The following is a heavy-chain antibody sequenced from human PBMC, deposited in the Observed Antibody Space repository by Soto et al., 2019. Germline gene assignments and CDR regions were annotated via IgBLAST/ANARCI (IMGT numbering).Heavy chain of an antibody. V-gene: IGHV4-39*01. Sequence: QMQLQESGPGLVKPSETLSLTCTVSGGSVSSSNYYWGWIRQPPGKGLEWIGSISYSGTTYYNPSLKSRVTISVDTSKHQFSLKLSSVTAADTAVYYCARRSGYNFYYNYYGMDVWGLGTTVTVSS. J-gene: IGHJ6*02. CDR2: ISYSGTT. CDR3: ARRSGYNFYYNYYGMDV. D-gene: IGHD3-22*01. CDR1: GGSVSSSNYY.